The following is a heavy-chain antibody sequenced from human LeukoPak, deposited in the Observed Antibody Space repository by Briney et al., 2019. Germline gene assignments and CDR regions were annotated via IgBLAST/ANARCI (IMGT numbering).Heavy chain of an antibody. CDR3: ARGGNDLFDY. J-gene: IGHJ4*02. V-gene: IGHV4-59*01. Sequence: PSETLSLTCTVSGGSISSYYWSWIRQPPGKGLEWIGYIYYSGSTNYNPSLKSRVTISVDTSKNQFSLKLSSVTAADTAVYYCARGGNDLFDYWGQGTLVTVSS. D-gene: IGHD1-1*01. CDR2: IYYSGST. CDR1: GGSISSYY.